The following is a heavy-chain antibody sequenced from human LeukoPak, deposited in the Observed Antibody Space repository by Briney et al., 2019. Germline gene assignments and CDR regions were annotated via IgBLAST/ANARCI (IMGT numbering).Heavy chain of an antibody. CDR1: GYTFTGYY. CDR3: ARDLDLTYYYGSGSRLTGDY. J-gene: IGHJ4*02. V-gene: IGHV1-2*06. CDR2: INPNSGGT. Sequence: GASVKVSCTASGYTFTGYYMHWVRQAPGQGLEWMGRINPNSGGTNYAQKFQGRVTMTRDTSISTAYMELSRLRSDDTAVYYCARDLDLTYYYGSGSRLTGDYWGQGTLVTVSS. D-gene: IGHD3-10*01.